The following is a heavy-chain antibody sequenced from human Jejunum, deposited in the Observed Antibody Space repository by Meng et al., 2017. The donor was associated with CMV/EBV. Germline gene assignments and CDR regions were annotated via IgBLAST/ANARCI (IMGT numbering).Heavy chain of an antibody. Sequence: EAQGVESGGDLVQPGGSLRLSCAASGFSVSSNYMSWVRQAPGKGLECVSISDPTGYTYYADSVKGRFSISSDSSRNTLYIEMNSLRVEDTDVYYCARGMYFSPWGQGTLVTVSS. CDR2: SDPTGYT. CDR1: GFSVSSNY. D-gene: IGHD2-8*01. V-gene: IGHV3-66*01. J-gene: IGHJ5*02. CDR3: ARGMYFSP.